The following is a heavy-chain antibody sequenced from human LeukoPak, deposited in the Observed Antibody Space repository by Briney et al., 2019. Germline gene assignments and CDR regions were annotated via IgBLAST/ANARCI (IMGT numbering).Heavy chain of an antibody. D-gene: IGHD3-16*01. CDR1: GGSFSGYY. Sequence: KPSETLSLTCAVYGGSFSGYYWSWIRQHPGKGLEWIGYIYYSGSTYYNPSLKSRVTISVDTSKNQFSLKLSSVTAADTAVYYCARVPQWWSYYVDYWGQGTLVTVSS. V-gene: IGHV4-31*11. CDR2: IYYSGST. J-gene: IGHJ4*02. CDR3: ARVPQWWSYYVDY.